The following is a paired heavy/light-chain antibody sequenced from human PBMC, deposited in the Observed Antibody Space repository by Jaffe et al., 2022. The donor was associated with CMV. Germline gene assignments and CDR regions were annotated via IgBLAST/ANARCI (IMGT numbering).Light chain of an antibody. CDR1: QSVSSSY. CDR3: QQYGSSPST. CDR2: GAS. V-gene: IGKV3-20*01. Sequence: EIVLTQSPGTLSLSPGERATLSCRASQSVSSSYLAWYQQKPGQAPRLLIYGASSRATGIPDRFSGSGSGTDFTLTISRLEPEDFAVYYCQQYGSSPSTFGQGTRLEIK. J-gene: IGKJ5*01.
Heavy chain of an antibody. CDR1: GGTFSSYA. V-gene: IGHV1-69*01. CDR3: ARDRDCSSTSCYPGSAGHWFDP. Sequence: QVQLVQSGAEVKKPGSSVKVSCKASGGTFSSYAISWVRQAPGQGLEWMGGIIPIFGTANYAQKFQGRVTITADESTSTAYMELSSLRSEDTAVYYCARDRDCSSTSCYPGSAGHWFDPWGQGTLVTVSS. D-gene: IGHD2-2*01. CDR2: IIPIFGTA. J-gene: IGHJ5*02.